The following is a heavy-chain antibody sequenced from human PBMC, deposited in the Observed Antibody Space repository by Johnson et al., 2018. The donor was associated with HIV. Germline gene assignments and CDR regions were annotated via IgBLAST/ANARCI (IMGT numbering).Heavy chain of an antibody. V-gene: IGHV3-33*06. Sequence: QMLLVESGGGVVQPGRYLRLSCAASGFTFSSYGMHWVRQAPGKGLEWVAVIWYDGSNKYYADSVKGRFTISRDNSKNTLYLQMNSLRAEDTALYYCAKEGSGYFHAFDIWGQGTMVTVSS. CDR1: GFTFSSYG. CDR3: AKEGSGYFHAFDI. CDR2: IWYDGSNK. D-gene: IGHD3-22*01. J-gene: IGHJ3*02.